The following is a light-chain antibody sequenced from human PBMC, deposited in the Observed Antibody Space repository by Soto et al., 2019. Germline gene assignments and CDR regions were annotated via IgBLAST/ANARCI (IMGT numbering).Light chain of an antibody. Sequence: QSVLTQPPSVSGAPGQRVTISCTGSRSNIGAGYDVHWYQQLPGTAPKLLIYGNSNRPSGVPDRFSGSKSGTSASLAITGLQAEDEADYYCHSYDSSLSGLVFGGGTKLTVL. CDR2: GNS. CDR1: RSNIGAGYD. V-gene: IGLV1-40*01. J-gene: IGLJ2*01. CDR3: HSYDSSLSGLV.